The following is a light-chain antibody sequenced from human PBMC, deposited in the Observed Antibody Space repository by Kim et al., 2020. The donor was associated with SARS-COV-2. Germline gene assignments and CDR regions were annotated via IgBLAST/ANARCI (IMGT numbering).Light chain of an antibody. CDR2: GVS. V-gene: IGLV2-14*03. CDR3: SSYTSSSTYV. Sequence: GQSFTITCAGTSSEIGGYYYVSWYQHRPGNAHNLMIYGVSNRPSGVSYCFSGSKSGNTASLTISGLLAEDEAYYHCSSYTSSSTYVFGTGTKVTVL. CDR1: SSEIGGYYY. J-gene: IGLJ1*01.